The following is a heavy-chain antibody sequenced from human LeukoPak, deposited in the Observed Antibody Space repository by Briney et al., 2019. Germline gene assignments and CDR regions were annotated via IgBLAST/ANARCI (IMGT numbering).Heavy chain of an antibody. V-gene: IGHV3-66*01. J-gene: IGHJ4*02. CDR2: IYSGGST. CDR1: GSSVTTSY. D-gene: IGHD1/OR15-1a*01. CDR3: ARASTDNWYNYFDL. Sequence: GGSLRLSCAASGSSVTTSYLSWVRQAPGKGLEWVSLIYSGGSTYYADSVKGRFSISRDKSKNTLYLQINSLRADDTAVYYCARASTDNWYNYFDLCGQGTLVTVSS.